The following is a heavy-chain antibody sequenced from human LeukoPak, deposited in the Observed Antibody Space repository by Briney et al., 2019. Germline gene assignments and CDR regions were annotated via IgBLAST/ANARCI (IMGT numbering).Heavy chain of an antibody. CDR2: IYPGDSDT. CDR3: ARRYGSGSNPFDY. J-gene: IGHJ4*02. Sequence: KKPGESLKISCKASGYVFIRHWIGWVRQVPGKGLEWMGIIYPGDSDTRYSPSFQGQVTISADKSISTAYLQWSSLKASDTAMYYCARRYGSGSNPFDYWGQGTLVTVSS. D-gene: IGHD3-10*01. V-gene: IGHV5-51*03. CDR1: GYVFIRHW.